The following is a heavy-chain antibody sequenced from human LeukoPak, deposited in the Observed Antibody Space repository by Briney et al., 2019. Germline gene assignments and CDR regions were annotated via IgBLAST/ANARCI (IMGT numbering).Heavy chain of an antibody. J-gene: IGHJ6*03. V-gene: IGHV3-48*01. CDR3: ARELGYYDILTGTKGYMDV. Sequence: PGGSLRLSCAASGFTFSSYSMNWVRQAPGKGLEWVSYISSSSSTIYYADSVKGRFTISRDNAKNSLYLQMNSLRAEDTAVYYCARELGYYDILTGTKGYMDVWGKGTTVTVSS. D-gene: IGHD3-9*01. CDR2: ISSSSSTI. CDR1: GFTFSSYS.